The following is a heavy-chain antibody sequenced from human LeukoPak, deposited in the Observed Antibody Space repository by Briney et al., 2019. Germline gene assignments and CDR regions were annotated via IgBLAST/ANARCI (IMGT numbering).Heavy chain of an antibody. V-gene: IGHV3-7*01. J-gene: IGHJ4*02. Sequence: GGSLRLSCAASGFTFSRDWMSWVRQAPGKGLEWVANIKQDGSEKCYVDSVKSRFTISRDNAKNSLYLEMNSLRAEDTAVYYCARDGLPVALNYWGQGTLVTVSS. D-gene: IGHD2-2*01. CDR3: ARDGLPVALNY. CDR1: GFTFSRDW. CDR2: IKQDGSEK.